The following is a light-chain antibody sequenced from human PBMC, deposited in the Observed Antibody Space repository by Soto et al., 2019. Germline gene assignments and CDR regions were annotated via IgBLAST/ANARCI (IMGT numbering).Light chain of an antibody. CDR2: GAS. J-gene: IGKJ2*01. CDR3: QQYNNWYT. CDR1: QSVSSN. V-gene: IGKV3-15*01. Sequence: EIVMTQSPATLSVSPGERATLSCRASQSVSSNLAWYQQKPGQAPRLLIYGASTRATGIPARFSGSGSGKEFTLTISSLHSEDFAVYYCQQYNNWYTFGQGTKLEIK.